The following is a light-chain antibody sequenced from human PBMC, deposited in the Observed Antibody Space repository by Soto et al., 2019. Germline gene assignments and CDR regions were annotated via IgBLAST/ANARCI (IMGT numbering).Light chain of an antibody. CDR2: EVS. V-gene: IGLV2-14*01. J-gene: IGLJ3*02. CDR1: SSDVGGYNY. Sequence: QSALTQPASVSGSPGQSITISCTGTSSDVGGYNYVSWYQQHPGKAPKLMIYEVSNRPSGVSNRSSGSKSGNTASLTISGLQAEDDADYYCSSYTGSSTHWVFGGGTKLTVL. CDR3: SSYTGSSTHWV.